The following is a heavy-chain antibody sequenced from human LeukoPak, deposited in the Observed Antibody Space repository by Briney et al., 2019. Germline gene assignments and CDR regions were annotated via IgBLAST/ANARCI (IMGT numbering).Heavy chain of an antibody. V-gene: IGHV3-7*01. Sequence: GGSLRLSCVASGFTFGNYWMIWVRQAPGKGLEWVANIEQYGSEKYYVDSVKGRFTISRDNTKNSLYVQMNSLRAEDTAVYYCARAKAETSGSIDYWGQGALVTVSS. CDR3: ARAKAETSGSIDY. J-gene: IGHJ4*02. CDR1: GFTFGNYW. CDR2: IEQYGSEK. D-gene: IGHD3-22*01.